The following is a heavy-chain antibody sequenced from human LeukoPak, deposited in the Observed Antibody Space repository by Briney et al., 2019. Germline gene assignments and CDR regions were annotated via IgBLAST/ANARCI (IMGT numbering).Heavy chain of an antibody. CDR1: GGSFSGYY. Sequence: SETLSLTCAVYGGSFSGYYWSWIRQPPGKGLEWIGEINHSGSTNYNPSLKSRVTISVDTSKNQFSLKLSSVTAADTAVYYCARVGSRRYFPRYYFDYWGQGTLVTVSS. V-gene: IGHV4-34*01. J-gene: IGHJ4*02. D-gene: IGHD3-9*01. CDR2: INHSGST. CDR3: ARVGSRRYFPRYYFDY.